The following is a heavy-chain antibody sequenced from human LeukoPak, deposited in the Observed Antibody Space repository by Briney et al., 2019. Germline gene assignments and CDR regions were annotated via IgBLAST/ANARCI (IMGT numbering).Heavy chain of an antibody. V-gene: IGHV5-51*01. CDR3: ARHGDYQVAY. J-gene: IGHJ4*02. CDR2: IYPGDSDT. CDR1: GYGFTTHW. Sequence: GESLKISCKASGYGFTTHWIAWVRQMPGKGLEWMGIIYPGDSDTRYSPSFQGQVTISADKSISTAYLQWSSLKASDTAMYYCARHGDYQVAYWGQGTLVTVSS. D-gene: IGHD4-17*01.